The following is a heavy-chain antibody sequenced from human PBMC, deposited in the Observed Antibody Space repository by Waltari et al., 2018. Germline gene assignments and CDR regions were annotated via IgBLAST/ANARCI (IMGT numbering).Heavy chain of an antibody. CDR3: AKSTRDMVRGVYDAFDI. J-gene: IGHJ3*02. CDR2: ISGSGGST. Sequence: EVQLVESGGGLVQPGGSLRLSCAASGFTFSSYAMRRVRPAPGKGLEGVSAISGSGGSTYYADSVKGRFTISRDNSKNTLYLQMNSLRAEDTAVYYCAKSTRDMVRGVYDAFDIWGQGTMVTVSS. CDR1: GFTFSSYA. V-gene: IGHV3-23*04. D-gene: IGHD3-10*01.